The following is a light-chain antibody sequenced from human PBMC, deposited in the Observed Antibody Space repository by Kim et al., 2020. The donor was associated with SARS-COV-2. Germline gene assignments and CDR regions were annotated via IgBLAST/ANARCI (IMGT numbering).Light chain of an antibody. J-gene: IGKJ2*01. CDR3: EQYYNNPYT. CDR2: AAS. CDR1: QGITNS. V-gene: IGKV1-NL1*01. Sequence: DIQMTQSPSSLSASIGDRVTVTCRASQGITNSLAWYQQKPGKPPRLLLYAASTLESGVPSRFRGSGSGSDYTLTITSLLPEDFATYYYEQYYNNPYTFVQGTKVDIK.